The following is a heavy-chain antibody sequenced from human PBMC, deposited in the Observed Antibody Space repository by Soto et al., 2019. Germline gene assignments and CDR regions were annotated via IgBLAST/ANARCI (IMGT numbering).Heavy chain of an antibody. CDR2: ISSNGGST. CDR1: GFTFSSYA. J-gene: IGHJ4*02. V-gene: IGHV3-64*01. CDR3: ARDLVAVATGRCDY. Sequence: PGGSLRLSCAASGFTFSSYAMHWVRQAPGKGLEYVSAISSNGGSTYYANSVKGRFTISRDNSKNTLYLQMGSLRAEDMAVYYCARDLVAVATGRCDYWGQGTLVTVSS. D-gene: IGHD6-19*01.